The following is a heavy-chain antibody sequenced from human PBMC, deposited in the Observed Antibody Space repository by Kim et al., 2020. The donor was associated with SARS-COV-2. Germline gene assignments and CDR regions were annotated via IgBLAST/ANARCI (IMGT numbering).Heavy chain of an antibody. CDR1: GYTFTSYD. CDR3: ARGRIKQWLLTLYYFDY. Sequence: ASVKFSCKASGYTFTSYDINWVRQATGQGLEWMGWMNPNSGNTGYAQKFQGRVTMTRNTSISTAYMELSSLRSEDTAVYYCARGRIKQWLLTLYYFDYWGQGTLVTVSS. J-gene: IGHJ4*02. D-gene: IGHD6-19*01. V-gene: IGHV1-8*01. CDR2: MNPNSGNT.